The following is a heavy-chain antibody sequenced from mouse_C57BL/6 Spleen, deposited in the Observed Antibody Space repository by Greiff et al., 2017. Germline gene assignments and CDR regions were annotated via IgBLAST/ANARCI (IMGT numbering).Heavy chain of an antibody. Sequence: VQLQQPGAELVMPGASVKLSCKASGYTFTSYWMHWVKQRPGQGLEWIGEIDPSDSYTNSNQKFKGKSTLTVDKSSSTAYMQLSSLTSEDSAVYYCARDYYGSSYLDYWGQGTTLTVYS. V-gene: IGHV1-69*01. CDR1: GYTFTSYW. D-gene: IGHD1-1*01. CDR3: ARDYYGSSYLDY. CDR2: IDPSDSYT. J-gene: IGHJ2*01.